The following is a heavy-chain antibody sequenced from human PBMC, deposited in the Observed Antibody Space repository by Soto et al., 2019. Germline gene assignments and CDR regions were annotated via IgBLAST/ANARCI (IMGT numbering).Heavy chain of an antibody. CDR1: GFTFSIYS. J-gene: IGHJ4*02. CDR2: ISYDGGNK. Sequence: QVRLAESGGGVVQPGRSLSLSCAASGFTFSIYSMHWVRQAPGKGLEWVAVISYDGGNKYYSDSVRGRFIIFRDNSKNTVYTEMNSLRVAEDTATYYCARDPRCELFYDFEDWGQGTLVTVSS. D-gene: IGHD1-1*01. V-gene: IGHV3-30*03. CDR3: ARDPRCELFYDFED.